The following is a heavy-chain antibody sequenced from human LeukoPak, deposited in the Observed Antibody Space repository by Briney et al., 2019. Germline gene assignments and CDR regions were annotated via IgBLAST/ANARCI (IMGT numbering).Heavy chain of an antibody. CDR1: GFTFSTYA. V-gene: IGHV3-23*01. CDR3: AREAITMLRGVIIGYGMDV. CDR2: ISGSGGTT. J-gene: IGHJ6*02. D-gene: IGHD3-10*01. Sequence: GSLRLSCAASGFTFSTYAMSWVRQAPGMGLEWVSAISGSGGTTDYSDSVKGRFTVSRDNSKNMMYLQMNSLRAEDTAMYYCAREAITMLRGVIIGYGMDVWGQGTTVTVSS.